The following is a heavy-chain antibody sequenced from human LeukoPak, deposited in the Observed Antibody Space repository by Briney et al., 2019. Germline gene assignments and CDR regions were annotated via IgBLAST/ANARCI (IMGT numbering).Heavy chain of an antibody. V-gene: IGHV3-23*01. CDR2: LSGSGGDT. Sequence: GGSLRLSCAASGFTFSRNAMSWVRQAPGKGLEWVSSLSGSGGDTYYADSVKGRFTISRDNSKNTVYLQMNSLKAEDTAVYYCAKDPYGARYFDYWGQGTLVTVSS. CDR1: GFTFSRNA. CDR3: AKDPYGARYFDY. J-gene: IGHJ4*02. D-gene: IGHD4-17*01.